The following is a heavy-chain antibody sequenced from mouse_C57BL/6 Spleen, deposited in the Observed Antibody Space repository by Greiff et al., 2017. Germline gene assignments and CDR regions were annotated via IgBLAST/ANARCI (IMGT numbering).Heavy chain of an antibody. V-gene: IGHV5-12*01. J-gene: IGHJ2*01. CDR3: ASGYLDY. CDR1: GFTFSDYY. CDR2: ISNGGGST. Sequence: EVMLVESGGGLVQPGGSLKLSCAASGFTFSDYYMYWVRQTPEKRLEWVAYISNGGGSTYYPDTVQGRFTISRDNAKNTLYLQMSRLKSEDTAMYYCASGYLDYWGQGTTLTVSS.